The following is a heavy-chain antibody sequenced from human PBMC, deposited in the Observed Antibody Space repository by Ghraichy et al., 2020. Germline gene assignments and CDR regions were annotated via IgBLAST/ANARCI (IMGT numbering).Heavy chain of an antibody. D-gene: IGHD2-2*01. V-gene: IGHV3-23*01. J-gene: IGHJ4*02. CDR1: GFTFSSYA. CDR3: ARVSGSSTSCFADY. CDR2: ISGSGRST. Sequence: GGSLRLSCAASGFTFSSYAMHWVRQAPGKGLEWVSAISGSGRSTYYADSVKGRFTISRDNSKDTLYLQMNSLRAEDTAVYYCARVSGSSTSCFADYWGQGTLVTVAS.